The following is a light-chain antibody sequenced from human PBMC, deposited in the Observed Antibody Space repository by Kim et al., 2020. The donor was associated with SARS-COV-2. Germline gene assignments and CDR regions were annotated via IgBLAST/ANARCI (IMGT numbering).Light chain of an antibody. CDR2: WAS. Sequence: DIVMTQSPDSLPVSLGERATINCKSSQSILYASINKNYLAWYQQKPEQPPKLLIYWASTRESGVPDRFSGSGSGTDFTLTISSLQAEDVAFYFCQQYYSSPLTFGGGTKVDIK. V-gene: IGKV4-1*01. J-gene: IGKJ4*01. CDR1: QSILYASINKNY. CDR3: QQYYSSPLT.